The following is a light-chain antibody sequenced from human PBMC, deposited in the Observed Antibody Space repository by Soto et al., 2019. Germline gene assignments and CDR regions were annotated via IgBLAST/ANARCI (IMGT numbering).Light chain of an antibody. Sequence: EIVMTQSPATLSVAPGERATLSCRASQSISTNLAWYQQKPGQPPRLLFYDASSRATGIADRFSGSGSGTDFTLIISRLEPEDFAVYYCQQYGSSPLTFGGGTKVDIK. CDR3: QQYGSSPLT. V-gene: IGKV3-20*01. CDR2: DAS. J-gene: IGKJ4*01. CDR1: QSISTN.